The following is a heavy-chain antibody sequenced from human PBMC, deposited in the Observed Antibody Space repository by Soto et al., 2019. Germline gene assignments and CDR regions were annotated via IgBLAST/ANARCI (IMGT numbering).Heavy chain of an antibody. CDR2: ISSSSSTI. CDR1: GFTFSSYS. Sequence: PGGSLRLSCAASGFTFSSYSMNWVRQAPGKGLEWVSYISSSSSTIYYADSVKGRFTISRDNAKNSLYLQMNSLRAEDTAVYYCARRGTWDYDSNFDYWGQGTLVTVSS. J-gene: IGHJ4*02. D-gene: IGHD3-22*01. V-gene: IGHV3-48*01. CDR3: ARRGTWDYDSNFDY.